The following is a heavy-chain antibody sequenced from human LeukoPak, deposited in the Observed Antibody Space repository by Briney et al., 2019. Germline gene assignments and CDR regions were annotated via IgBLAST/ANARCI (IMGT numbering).Heavy chain of an antibody. CDR3: AREGAGIYCTRSTCYGDY. D-gene: IGHD2-8*01. CDR2: ICGYNGNT. J-gene: IGHJ4*02. CDR1: GYSFTSYG. Sequence: GASVKVSCKASGYSFTSYGIIWVRQAPGQGGEWMGGICGYNGNTRYAQNLQDRVTMTRDTSTSTAYMELRSLRSDDTAMYYCAREGAGIYCTRSTCYGDYWGQGALVTVSS. V-gene: IGHV1-18*01.